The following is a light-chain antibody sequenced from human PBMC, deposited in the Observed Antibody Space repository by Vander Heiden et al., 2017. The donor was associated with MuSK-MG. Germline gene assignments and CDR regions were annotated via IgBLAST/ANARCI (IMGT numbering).Light chain of an antibody. J-gene: IGLJ2*01. CDR2: PYT. Sequence: TQPPSVSVSPGQTASLTCSGAQWGDKYVSWSQQKPGQSPVLVIYPYTQRPAGVPERFFAPNSENTATLTIGGTEAMDEDDYCCQAWDSSSAVFGGGTKLTVL. CDR1: QWGDKY. V-gene: IGLV3-1*01. CDR3: QAWDSSSAV.